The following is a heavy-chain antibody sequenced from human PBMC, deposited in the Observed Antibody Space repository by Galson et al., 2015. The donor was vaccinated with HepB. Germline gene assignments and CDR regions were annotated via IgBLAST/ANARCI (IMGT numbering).Heavy chain of an antibody. J-gene: IGHJ6*02. CDR3: ARDSPYYDSSGTPYYGMDV. CDR2: ISYDGSNN. CDR1: GFTFSSFA. V-gene: IGHV3-30-3*01. D-gene: IGHD3-22*01. Sequence: SLRLSCAASGFTFSSFAMHWVRQAPGKGLEWVAVISYDGSNNYYADSVRGRFTISRDNSKNTLYLQMNSLRAEDTAVYYCARDSPYYDSSGTPYYGMDVWGQGTTVTVSS.